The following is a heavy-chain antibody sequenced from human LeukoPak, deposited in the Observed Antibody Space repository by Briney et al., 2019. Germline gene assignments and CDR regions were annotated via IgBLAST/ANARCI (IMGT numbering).Heavy chain of an antibody. V-gene: IGHV4-59*01. J-gene: IGHJ5*02. CDR2: IYYSGSP. Sequence: PSETLSLTCTVSGGSISSNYWSWIRQPPGKGLEWVGYIYYSGSPIYNPSLKSRVTISMDTSKNQLSLKLTSVTAADTAVYYCARDRAAVSWFDPWGQGTLVTVSS. CDR3: ARDRAAVSWFDP. D-gene: IGHD6-13*01. CDR1: GGSISSNY.